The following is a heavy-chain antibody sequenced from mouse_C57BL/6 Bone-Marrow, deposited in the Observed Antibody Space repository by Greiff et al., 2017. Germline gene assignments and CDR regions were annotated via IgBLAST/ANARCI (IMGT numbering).Heavy chain of an antibody. Sequence: EVQGVESGGDLVKPGGSLKLSCAASGFTFSSYGMSWVRQTPDKRLEWVATISSGGSYTYYPDSVKGRVTISRDNAKNTLYLQMSSLKSEDTAMYYCARLGYYGSSYFDYWGQGTTLTVSS. D-gene: IGHD1-1*01. V-gene: IGHV5-6*01. CDR1: GFTFSSYG. J-gene: IGHJ2*01. CDR3: ARLGYYGSSYFDY. CDR2: ISSGGSYT.